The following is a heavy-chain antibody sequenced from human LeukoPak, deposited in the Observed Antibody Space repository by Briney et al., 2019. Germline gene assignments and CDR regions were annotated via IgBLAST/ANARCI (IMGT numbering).Heavy chain of an antibody. D-gene: IGHD6-6*01. Sequence: PGGSLRLSCAASGFTFSSYAMHWVRQAPGKGLEWVAVISYDGSNKYYADSVKGRFTISRDNSKNTLYLQMNSLRAEDTAVYYCARAVGAARPLDYWGQGTLVTVSS. CDR1: GFTFSSYA. V-gene: IGHV3-30*04. J-gene: IGHJ4*02. CDR3: ARAVGAARPLDY. CDR2: ISYDGSNK.